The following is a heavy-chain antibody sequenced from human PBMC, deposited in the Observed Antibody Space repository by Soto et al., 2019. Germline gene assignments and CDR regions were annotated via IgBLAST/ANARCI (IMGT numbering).Heavy chain of an antibody. D-gene: IGHD5-12*01. Sequence: PSETLSLTCTVSGGSISSYYWSWIRQPPGKGLEWIGYIYYSGSTNYNPSLKSRVTISVDTSKNQFSLKLSSVTAADTAVYYCARLNDNIVATTDWGQGTLVTVSS. V-gene: IGHV4-59*08. CDR3: ARLNDNIVATTD. J-gene: IGHJ4*02. CDR2: IYYSGST. CDR1: GGSISSYY.